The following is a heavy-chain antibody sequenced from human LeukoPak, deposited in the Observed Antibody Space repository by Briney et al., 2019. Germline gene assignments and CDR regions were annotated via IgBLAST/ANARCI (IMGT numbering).Heavy chain of an antibody. CDR3: AREGNYYDSSGYLSPMPYYFDY. D-gene: IGHD3-22*01. V-gene: IGHV3-11*04. Sequence: GGSLRLSCAASGFTFSDYYMSRIRQAPGKGLEWFSYISSSGSTIYYADSVKGRFTISRDNAKNSLYLQMNSLRAEDTAVFYCAREGNYYDSSGYLSPMPYYFDYWGQGTLVTVSS. J-gene: IGHJ4*02. CDR2: ISSSGSTI. CDR1: GFTFSDYY.